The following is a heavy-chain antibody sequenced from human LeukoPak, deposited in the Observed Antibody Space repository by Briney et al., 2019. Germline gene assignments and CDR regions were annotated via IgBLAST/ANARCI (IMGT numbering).Heavy chain of an antibody. CDR3: ARGPSSWPSYYYYMDV. CDR1: GFTFSSYS. D-gene: IGHD6-13*01. CDR2: ISSSSSYI. V-gene: IGHV3-21*01. Sequence: PGGSLRLSCAASGFTFSSYSMNWVRQAPGKGLEWVSSISSSSSYIYYADSVKGRFTISRDNAKNSLYLQMNSLRAEDTAVYYCARGPSSWPSYYYYMDVWGKGTTVTVSS. J-gene: IGHJ6*03.